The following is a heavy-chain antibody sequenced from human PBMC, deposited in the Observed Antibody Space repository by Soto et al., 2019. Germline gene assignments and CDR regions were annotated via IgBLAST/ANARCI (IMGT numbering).Heavy chain of an antibody. CDR2: ISTSGFTI. V-gene: IGHV3-48*03. J-gene: IGHJ4*02. D-gene: IGHD3-10*01. CDR1: GFAFSSHE. CDR3: ARGFSAGKGSPPDF. Sequence: PGGSLRLSCVASGFAFSSHEMNWVRRAPGKGLEWISHISTSGFTIYYADSVKGRFTISRDNSKNTLYLQMNNLRDGDTAVYYCARGFSAGKGSPPDFWGQGTLVTVSS.